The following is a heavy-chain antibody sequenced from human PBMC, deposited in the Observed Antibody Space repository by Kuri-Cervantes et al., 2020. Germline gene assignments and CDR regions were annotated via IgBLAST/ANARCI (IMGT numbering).Heavy chain of an antibody. Sequence: ESLKISCAVYGGSFSGYYWSWIRQPPGKGLEWIGEINHSGSTNYNPSLKSRVTISVDKSKNQFSLKLSSVTAADTAVYYCARVFGDYGDRYFDLWGRGTLVTVSS. V-gene: IGHV4-34*01. CDR1: GGSFSGYY. CDR3: ARVFGDYGDRYFDL. J-gene: IGHJ2*01. D-gene: IGHD4-17*01. CDR2: INHSGST.